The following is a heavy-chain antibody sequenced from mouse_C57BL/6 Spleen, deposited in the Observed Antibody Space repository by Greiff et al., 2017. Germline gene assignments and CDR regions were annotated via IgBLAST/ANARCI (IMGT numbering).Heavy chain of an antibody. Sequence: QVQLKESGAELVRPGASVTLSCKASGYTFTDYEMHWVKQTPVHGLEWIGAIDPETGGTAYNQKFKGKAILTADKSSSTAYMELRSLTSEDSAVYYCTRGGYDYDVNFDYWGQGTTLTVSS. CDR1: GYTFTDYE. J-gene: IGHJ2*01. D-gene: IGHD2-4*01. V-gene: IGHV1-15*01. CDR3: TRGGYDYDVNFDY. CDR2: IDPETGGT.